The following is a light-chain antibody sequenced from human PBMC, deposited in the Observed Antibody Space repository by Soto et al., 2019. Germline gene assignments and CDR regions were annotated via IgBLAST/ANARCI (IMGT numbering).Light chain of an antibody. CDR1: QSVLYTSNSRNY. CDR2: WSS. J-gene: IGKJ2*01. Sequence: DIVMTQSPDSLAVSLGERATIDCKSSQSVLYTSNSRNYLAWYQQRPGQPPKLLIYWSSTRESGVPDRFSGSGSGTHFTLTISSLQAEDVAVYYCQQYYNTPTTFGLGTKLEIK. V-gene: IGKV4-1*01. CDR3: QQYYNTPTT.